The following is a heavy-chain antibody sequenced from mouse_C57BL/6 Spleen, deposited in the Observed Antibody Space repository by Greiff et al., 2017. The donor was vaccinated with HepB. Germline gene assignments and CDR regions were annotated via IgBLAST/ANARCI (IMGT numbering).Heavy chain of an antibody. CDR3: ARSLPVATVYYFDY. Sequence: QVHVKQSGPGLVQPSQSLSITCTVSGFSLTSYGVHWVRQSPGKGLEWLGVIWSGGSTDYNAAFISRLSISKDNSKSQVFFKMNSLQADDTAIYYCARSLPVATVYYFDYWGQSTTLTVSS. J-gene: IGHJ2*01. CDR2: IWSGGST. V-gene: IGHV2-2*01. CDR1: GFSLTSYG. D-gene: IGHD1-1*02.